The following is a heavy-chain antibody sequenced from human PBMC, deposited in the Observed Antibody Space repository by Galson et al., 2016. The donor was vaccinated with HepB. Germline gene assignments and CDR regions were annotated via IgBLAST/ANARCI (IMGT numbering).Heavy chain of an antibody. V-gene: IGHV3-30*03. Sequence: SLRLSCAASGFNFSDYGMHWVRQAPGKGLEWVAVVSYNGRNTYYGDSVKGRFTISRDNSKTTLYLQMNNLRAEDTAVYYCRTGTTYYSYGTDVWGQGTTVTVSS. J-gene: IGHJ6*02. D-gene: IGHD1-1*01. CDR1: GFNFSDYG. CDR2: VSYNGRNT. CDR3: RTGTTYYSYGTDV.